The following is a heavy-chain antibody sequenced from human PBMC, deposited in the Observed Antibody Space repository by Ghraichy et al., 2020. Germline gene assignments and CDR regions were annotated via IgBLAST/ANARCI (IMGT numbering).Heavy chain of an antibody. D-gene: IGHD3-22*01. CDR1: GFTFSSYA. J-gene: IGHJ5*02. CDR3: AKLLSSGYLNWFDP. CDR2: ISGSGGST. V-gene: IGHV3-23*01. Sequence: LSLTCAASGFTFSSYAMSWVRQAPGKGLEWVSAISGSGGSTYYADSVKGRFTISRDNSKNTLYLQMNSLRAEDTAVYYCAKLLSSGYLNWFDPWGQGTLVTVSS.